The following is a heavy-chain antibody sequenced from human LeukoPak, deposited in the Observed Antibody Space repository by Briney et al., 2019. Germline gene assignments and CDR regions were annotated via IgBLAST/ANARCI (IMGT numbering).Heavy chain of an antibody. Sequence: ASVKVSCKASGYTFTVYYMHWVRQAPGQGLEWMGWISPNSGATNYAQNFQGRVTMTMDTSISTVYMELSRLRSDDTAVYYCAREGTTGTTTDLDYWGQGTLVTVSS. CDR3: AREGTTGTTTDLDY. V-gene: IGHV1-2*02. CDR1: GYTFTVYY. J-gene: IGHJ4*02. CDR2: ISPNSGAT. D-gene: IGHD1-1*01.